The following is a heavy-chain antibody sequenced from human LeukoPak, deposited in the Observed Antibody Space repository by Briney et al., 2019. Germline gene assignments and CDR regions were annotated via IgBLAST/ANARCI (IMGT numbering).Heavy chain of an antibody. CDR2: ISSSGIYT. CDR1: GFTFSRYS. V-gene: IGHV3-21*01. CDR3: ARVLRVVTTYDAFDI. J-gene: IGHJ3*02. Sequence: GGTLRLSSAASGFTFSRYSMNTVRQAPGHELEWVSSISSSGIYTSYADTVNGRFTTSKPKAKSSLYLQMSSLRAEDTAVYYCARVLRVVTTYDAFDIWGQGTMVTASS. D-gene: IGHD2-21*02.